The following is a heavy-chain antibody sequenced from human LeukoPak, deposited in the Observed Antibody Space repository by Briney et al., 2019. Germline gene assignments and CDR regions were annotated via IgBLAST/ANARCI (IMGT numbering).Heavy chain of an antibody. CDR1: GYTFTSYG. J-gene: IGHJ4*02. D-gene: IGHD3-9*01. Sequence: GASVKVSCKASGYTFTSYGISWVRQAPGQGLEWMGWISAYNGNTNYAQKLQGRVTMTTDTSTSTAYMELRSLRSDDTAVYYCARIRLLRYFDRLLPDQYYFDYWGQGTLVTVSS. CDR3: ARIRLLRYFDRLLPDQYYFDY. CDR2: ISAYNGNT. V-gene: IGHV1-18*01.